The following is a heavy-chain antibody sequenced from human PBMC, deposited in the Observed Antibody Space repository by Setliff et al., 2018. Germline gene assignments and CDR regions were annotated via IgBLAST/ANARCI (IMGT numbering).Heavy chain of an antibody. V-gene: IGHV1-18*01. Sequence: ASVKVSCKASGYTFTDFGVSWVRQAPGQGLEWVGWTSPHNGNTYYAPKFQGTVLMTADTSTTTAYLELRSLRSDDTAVYYCSRLVRFCTRIVCQRLSGDDYWGQGTLVTVSS. CDR1: GYTFTDFG. D-gene: IGHD3-10*01. CDR3: SRLVRFCTRIVCQRLSGDDY. J-gene: IGHJ4*02. CDR2: TSPHNGNT.